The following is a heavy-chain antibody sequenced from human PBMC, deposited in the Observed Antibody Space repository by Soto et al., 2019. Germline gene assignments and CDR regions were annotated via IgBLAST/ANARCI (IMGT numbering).Heavy chain of an antibody. D-gene: IGHD5-18*01. CDR1: GFTFSSYW. Sequence: GSLRLSCASSGFTFSSYWMSWVLQAPVKGLEWVANIKQDGSEKYYVDSVKGRFTISRDNAKNSLYLQMNSLRAEDTAVYYCARDQSGYSYGYINRAFDYWGQGTLVTVSS. V-gene: IGHV3-7*03. J-gene: IGHJ4*02. CDR3: ARDQSGYSYGYINRAFDY. CDR2: IKQDGSEK.